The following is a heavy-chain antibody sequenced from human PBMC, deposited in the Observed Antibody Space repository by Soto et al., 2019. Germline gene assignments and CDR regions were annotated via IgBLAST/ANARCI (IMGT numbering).Heavy chain of an antibody. CDR1: GGSISTYY. J-gene: IGHJ5*02. V-gene: IGHV4-59*01. CDR3: ARRSGSFHWFDP. D-gene: IGHD3-10*01. CDR2: IFYIGST. Sequence: PSETLSLTCAVSGGSISTYYWSWIRQPPGRGLEWIGYIFYIGSTNYNPSLKSRVTISVDTSKNQFSLKLTSVTAADTAVYYCARRSGSFHWFDPWGQGTLVTVSS.